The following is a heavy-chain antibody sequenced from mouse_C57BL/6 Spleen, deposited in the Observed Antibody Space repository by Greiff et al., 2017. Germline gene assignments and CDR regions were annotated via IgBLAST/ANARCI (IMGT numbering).Heavy chain of an antibody. CDR1: GYTFTSYW. V-gene: IGHV1-59*01. Sequence: VQLQQPGPELVRPGTSVKLSCKASGYTFTSYWMHWVKQRPGQGLEWIGVIDPSDSYTNYNQKFKGKATLTVDTSSSTAYMQLSSLTSEDSAVYYCASEAYYGNSHHWYFDVWGTGTTVTVSS. CDR3: ASEAYYGNSHHWYFDV. D-gene: IGHD1-1*01. J-gene: IGHJ1*03. CDR2: IDPSDSYT.